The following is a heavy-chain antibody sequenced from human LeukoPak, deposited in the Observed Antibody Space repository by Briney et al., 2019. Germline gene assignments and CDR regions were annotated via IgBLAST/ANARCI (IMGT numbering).Heavy chain of an antibody. Sequence: PSETLSLTCTVSGGSISSHYWSWIRQPPGKGLEWIGYIYYSGSTNYNPSLKSRVTISVDTSKNQFSLKLSSVTAADTAVYYCARASYYYDSSGPFDYWGQGTLVTVSS. CDR1: GGSISSHY. CDR2: IYYSGST. CDR3: ARASYYYDSSGPFDY. J-gene: IGHJ4*02. V-gene: IGHV4-59*11. D-gene: IGHD3-22*01.